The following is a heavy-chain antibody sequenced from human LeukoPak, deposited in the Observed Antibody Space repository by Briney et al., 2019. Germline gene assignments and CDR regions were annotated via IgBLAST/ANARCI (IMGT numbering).Heavy chain of an antibody. CDR3: ARVPYSGYDKRPEYFQH. CDR2: IYSGGST. Sequence: GGSLRLSCAASGITVSSNYMSWVREAPGKGLEWVSVIYSGGSTYYADSVKGRFTISRDNSKNTLYLQMNSLRAEDTAVYYCARVPYSGYDKRPEYFQHWGQGTLVTVSS. D-gene: IGHD5-12*01. J-gene: IGHJ1*01. V-gene: IGHV3-66*01. CDR1: GITVSSNY.